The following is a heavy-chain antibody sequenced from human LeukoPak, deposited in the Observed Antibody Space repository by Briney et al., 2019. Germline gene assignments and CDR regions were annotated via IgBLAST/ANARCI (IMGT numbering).Heavy chain of an antibody. Sequence: PSETLSLTCTVSGGSISSYYWSWIRQPPGKGLEWIGYIYYSGSTNYNPSLKSRVTISVDTSKNQFSLKLSSVTAAGTAVYYCARNVDTAMDALFDYWGQGTLVTVSS. J-gene: IGHJ4*02. CDR3: ARNVDTAMDALFDY. CDR1: GGSISSYY. D-gene: IGHD5-18*01. CDR2: IYYSGST. V-gene: IGHV4-59*01.